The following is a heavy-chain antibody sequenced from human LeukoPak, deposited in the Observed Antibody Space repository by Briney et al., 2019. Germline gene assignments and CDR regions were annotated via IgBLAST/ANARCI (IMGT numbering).Heavy chain of an antibody. CDR2: INHSGST. D-gene: IGHD5-24*01. J-gene: IGHJ6*03. Sequence: SETLSLTCAVYGGSFSGYYWSWIRQPPGKGLEWIGEINHSGSTNYNPSLKSRVTISVDTSKNQFSLKLSSVTAADTAVYYCARGSRRWLQLRGHYYYYYMDVWGKGTTVTVSS. CDR1: GGSFSGYY. CDR3: ARGSRRWLQLRGHYYYYYMDV. V-gene: IGHV4-34*01.